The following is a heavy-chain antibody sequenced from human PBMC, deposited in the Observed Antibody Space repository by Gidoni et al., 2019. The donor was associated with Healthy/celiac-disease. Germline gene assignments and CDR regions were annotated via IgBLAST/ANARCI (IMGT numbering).Heavy chain of an antibody. J-gene: IGHJ4*02. V-gene: IGHV4-61*01. CDR2: IYYSGST. Sequence: QVQLQESSPGLGKPSETLSLTCTVSGCSVRSGSYSWSWIRQPPGKGLEWILYIYYSGSTNYNPSLKSRVTISVDTSKNQFCLKLSSVTAADTAVYYCARASTGYCSGGSCYDGGYWGQGTLVTVSS. CDR1: GCSVRSGSYS. CDR3: ARASTGYCSGGSCYDGGY. D-gene: IGHD2-15*01.